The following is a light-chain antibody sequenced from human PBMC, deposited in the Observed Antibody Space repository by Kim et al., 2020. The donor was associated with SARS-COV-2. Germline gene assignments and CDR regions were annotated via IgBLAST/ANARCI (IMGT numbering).Light chain of an antibody. J-gene: IGKJ4*01. CDR3: QQYQGWPS. V-gene: IGKV3-15*01. CDR1: QSVSNA. CDR2: GVS. Sequence: SVAPGEIATLSSRASQSVSNALAWYQQNSGQAPRLLIYGVSTRATGIPARFSGSGSGTEFTLSISSLQPEDSAGYYCQQYQGWPSFGGGTKVDIK.